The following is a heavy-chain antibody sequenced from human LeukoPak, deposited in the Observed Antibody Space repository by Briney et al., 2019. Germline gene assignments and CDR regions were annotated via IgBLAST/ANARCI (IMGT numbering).Heavy chain of an antibody. V-gene: IGHV3-9*01. CDR2: ISWNSGSI. CDR1: GFTFDDYA. Sequence: GGSLRLSCAASGFTFDDYAMHWVRQAPGKGLEWVSGISWNSGSIGYADSVKGRFTISRDNAKNSLYLQMNSLRAEDTAVYYCAKDSPANYYYYYMDVWGKGTTVTVSS. J-gene: IGHJ6*03. CDR3: AKDSPANYYYYYMDV.